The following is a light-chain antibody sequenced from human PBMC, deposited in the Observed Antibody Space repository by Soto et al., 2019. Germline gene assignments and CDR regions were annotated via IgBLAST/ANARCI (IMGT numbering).Light chain of an antibody. CDR2: KAS. J-gene: IGKJ2*01. CDR3: QQYNSYPYT. V-gene: IGKV1-5*03. CDR1: QSISSW. Sequence: DIQMTQSPSTLSASVGDRVTITCRASQSISSWLAWYQQKPGKAPKLLIYKASSLESGVPSRFSGSGSGTEFTLTSSSLQPDDFATYYCQQYNSYPYTFGQGTNLEIK.